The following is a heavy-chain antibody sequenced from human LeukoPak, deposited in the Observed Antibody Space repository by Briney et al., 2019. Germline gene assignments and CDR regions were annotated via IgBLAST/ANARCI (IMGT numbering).Heavy chain of an antibody. Sequence: PSETLSLTCTVSGGSISSGGYYWSWIRQHPGKGLEWIGYIYYSGSTDYNPSLKSRVTLSVDTSKNQFSLKLSSVTAADTAVYYCARDRGFNWFDPWGQGTLVTVSS. J-gene: IGHJ5*02. CDR3: ARDRGFNWFDP. V-gene: IGHV4-31*03. CDR1: GGSISSGGYY. CDR2: IYYSGST.